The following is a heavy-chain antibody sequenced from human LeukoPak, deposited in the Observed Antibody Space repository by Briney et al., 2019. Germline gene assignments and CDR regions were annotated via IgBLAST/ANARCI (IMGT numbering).Heavy chain of an antibody. CDR1: GFTFSSYA. CDR2: ISGSGGST. D-gene: IGHD3-22*01. Sequence: AGGSLRLSRAASGFTFSSYAMSWVRQAPGKGLEWVSAISGSGGSTYYADSVKGRFTISRDNSKNTLYLQMNSLRAEDTAVYYCAKKVYYDSSGYIDYWGQGTLVTVSS. V-gene: IGHV3-23*01. J-gene: IGHJ4*02. CDR3: AKKVYYDSSGYIDY.